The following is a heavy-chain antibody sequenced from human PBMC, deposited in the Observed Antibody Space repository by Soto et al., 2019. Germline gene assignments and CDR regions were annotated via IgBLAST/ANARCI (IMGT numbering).Heavy chain of an antibody. CDR3: ARAGMVRDCSSTSCHYYYYYYMDV. CDR2: ISSSSSTI. CDR1: FTFSSYS. Sequence: FTFSSYSMHWVRQAQGKGLEWVSYISSSSSTIYYADSVKGRFTISRDNAKNSLYLQMNSLRAEDTAVYYCARAGMVRDCSSTSCHYYYYYYMDVWGKGTTVTVSS. V-gene: IGHV3-48*01. D-gene: IGHD2-2*01. J-gene: IGHJ6*03.